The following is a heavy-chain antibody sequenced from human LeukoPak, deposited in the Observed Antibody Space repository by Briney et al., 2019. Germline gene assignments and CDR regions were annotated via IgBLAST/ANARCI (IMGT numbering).Heavy chain of an antibody. D-gene: IGHD6-6*01. CDR3: ARAHSSSSSNY. V-gene: IGHV1-18*01. CDR2: ISAYNGNT. J-gene: IGHJ4*02. CDR1: GYTFSSYG. Sequence: ASVKVSRKASGYTFSSYGINWVRQAPGQGLEWMGWISAYNGNTNYAQKLQGRVTMTTDTSTSTAYMELRSLRSDDTAVYYCARAHSSSSSNYWGQGTLVTVSS.